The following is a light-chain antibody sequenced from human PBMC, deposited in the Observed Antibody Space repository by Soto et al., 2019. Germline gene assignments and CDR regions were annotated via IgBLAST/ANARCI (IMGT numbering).Light chain of an antibody. CDR3: QQGNSFPLT. CDR2: VGS. Sequence: DIQMTQSPSSVSASVGDRVTITCRASQDISSWLAWYQQKPGKVPKLLIYVGSNLQSGVPSRFSGSGSGTDFLLTISSLQPEDFATYYCQQGNSFPLTFGGGTKVEIK. CDR1: QDISSW. J-gene: IGKJ4*01. V-gene: IGKV1-12*01.